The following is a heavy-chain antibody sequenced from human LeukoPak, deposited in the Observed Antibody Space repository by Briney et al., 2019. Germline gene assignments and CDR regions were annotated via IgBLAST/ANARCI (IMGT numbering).Heavy chain of an antibody. CDR2: IYTSGST. V-gene: IGHV4-61*02. CDR3: ARETSSSALEY. Sequence: SETLSLTCTVSGGSISSGSYYWSWIRQPAGKGLEWIGRIYTSGSTNYNPSLKSRVTISVDTSKNQFSLKLSSVTAADTAVYYCARETSSSALEYWGQGTLVTVSS. J-gene: IGHJ4*02. D-gene: IGHD6-6*01. CDR1: GGSISSGSYY.